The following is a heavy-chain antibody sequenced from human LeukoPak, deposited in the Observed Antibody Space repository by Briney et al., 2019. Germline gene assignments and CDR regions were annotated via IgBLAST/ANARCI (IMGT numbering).Heavy chain of an antibody. CDR1: GYTFTSYA. V-gene: IGHV1-3*01. D-gene: IGHD6-19*01. CDR2: INAGNGNT. J-gene: IGHJ4*02. CDR3: AATRYSSGWSALAAFDY. Sequence: ASVKVSCKASGYTFTSYAMHWVRQAPGQRLEWMGWINAGNGNTKYSQKFQGRVTTTRDTSASTAYMELSSLRSEDTAVYYCAATRYSSGWSALAAFDYWGQGTLVTVSS.